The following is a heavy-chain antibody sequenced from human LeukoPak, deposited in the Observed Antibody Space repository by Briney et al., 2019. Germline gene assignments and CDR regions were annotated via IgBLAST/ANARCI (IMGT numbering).Heavy chain of an antibody. J-gene: IGHJ4*02. CDR2: IWYDGSNK. CDR3: ARDAATMIVVGYFDY. CDR1: GFTFSSYG. V-gene: IGHV3-33*01. Sequence: GGSLRLSCAASGFTFSSYGMHWVRQAPGKGLEWVAVIWYDGSNKYYADSVKGRFTISRDNSKNTLYLQMNSLRAEDTAVYYCARDAATMIVVGYFDYWGQGTLVTVSS. D-gene: IGHD3-22*01.